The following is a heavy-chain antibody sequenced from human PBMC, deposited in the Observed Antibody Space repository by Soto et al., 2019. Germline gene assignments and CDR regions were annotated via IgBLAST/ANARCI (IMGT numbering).Heavy chain of an antibody. Sequence: QVQLVESGGGVVQPGRSLRLSCAASGFTFSSYAMHWVRQAPGKGLEWVAVISYDGSNKYYADSVKDRFTISRDNSKNTLYLQMNSLRAEDTAVYYCAGVYGSGSYYAFDIWGQGTMVTVSS. D-gene: IGHD3-10*01. CDR2: ISYDGSNK. J-gene: IGHJ3*02. CDR3: AGVYGSGSYYAFDI. CDR1: GFTFSSYA. V-gene: IGHV3-30-3*01.